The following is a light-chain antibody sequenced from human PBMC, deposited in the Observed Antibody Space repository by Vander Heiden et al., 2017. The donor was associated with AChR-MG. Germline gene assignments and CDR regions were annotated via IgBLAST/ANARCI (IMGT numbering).Light chain of an antibody. Sequence: PGESATLSCRASQSLDSLYLAWYQQRPGQAPRLLIYGASRRAIGIPDRYSGTASGTEFTLTISRLEAEDSAVYYCQQYGNFWTFGQGTKVEI. CDR1: QSLDSLY. J-gene: IGKJ1*01. CDR2: GAS. V-gene: IGKV3-20*01. CDR3: QQYGNFWT.